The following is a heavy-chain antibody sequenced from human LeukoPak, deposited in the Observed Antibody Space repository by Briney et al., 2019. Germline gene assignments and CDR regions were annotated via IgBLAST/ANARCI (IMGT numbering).Heavy chain of an antibody. J-gene: IGHJ3*02. CDR1: GFTFSSYA. CDR2: ISYDGSNK. D-gene: IGHD3-16*02. CDR3: AREYDYVWGSYRPDAFDI. Sequence: GGSLRLSCAASGFTFSSYAMHWVGQAPGKGPEWVAVISYDGSNKYYADSVKGRFTISRDNSKNTLYLQMNSLRAEDTAVYYCAREYDYVWGSYRPDAFDIWGQGTMVTVSS. V-gene: IGHV3-30-3*01.